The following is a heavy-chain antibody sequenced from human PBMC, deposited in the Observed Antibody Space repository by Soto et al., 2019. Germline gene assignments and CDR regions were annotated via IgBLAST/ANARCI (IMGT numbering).Heavy chain of an antibody. J-gene: IGHJ4*02. CDR2: IWYDGSNK. D-gene: IGHD2-2*02. V-gene: IGHV3-33*01. CDR3: ARGDIVVVPAAIGGPDFDY. CDR1: GFTFSSYG. Sequence: QVQLVESGGGVVQPGRSLRLSCAASGFTFSSYGMHWVRQAPGKGLEWVAVIWYDGSNKYYADSVKGRFTISRDNSKNTLYLQMNSLRAEDTAVYYCARGDIVVVPAAIGGPDFDYWGQGTLVTVSS.